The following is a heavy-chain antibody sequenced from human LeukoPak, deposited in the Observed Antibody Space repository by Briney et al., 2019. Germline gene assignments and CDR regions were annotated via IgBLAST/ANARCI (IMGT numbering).Heavy chain of an antibody. V-gene: IGHV3-48*02. CDR2: ISSSSSTI. J-gene: IGHJ4*02. CDR1: GFTFSSYS. Sequence: QSGGSLRLSCAASGFTFSSYSMKWVRQAPGKGLEWVSYISSSSSTIYYADSVKGRFTISRDNAKNSLYLQMNSLRDEDTAVYYCASHKTTAALFSPDYWGQGTLVTVSS. CDR3: ASHKTTAALFSPDY. D-gene: IGHD6-13*01.